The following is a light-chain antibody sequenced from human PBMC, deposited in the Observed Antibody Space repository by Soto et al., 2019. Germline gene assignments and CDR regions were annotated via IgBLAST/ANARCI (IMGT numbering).Light chain of an antibody. CDR2: EVN. V-gene: IGLV2-8*01. CDR1: TSDVGGYNY. Sequence: QSALTQPPSASGSPGQSVTISCTGTTSDVGGYNYVSWYQQHPGQAPKVIIYEVNKRPSGVPDRFSGSKSGNMASLTVSGLQPDDEADYFCCSYTASTIYVFGTGTKLTVL. J-gene: IGLJ1*01. CDR3: CSYTASTIYV.